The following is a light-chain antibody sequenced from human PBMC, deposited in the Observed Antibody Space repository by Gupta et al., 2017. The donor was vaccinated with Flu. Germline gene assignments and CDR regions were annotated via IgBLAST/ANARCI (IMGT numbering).Light chain of an antibody. J-gene: IGLJ2*01. CDR2: SNN. V-gene: IGLV1-44*01. CDR3: AAWDDSLNVV. CDR1: SSNIGSNT. Sequence: QSVLTPPPSASATPGPRVTIPCSGSSSNIGSNTVNWYQQLPGTAPKLLIYSNNQRPSGVPDRFSGSKSGTSASLAISGLQSEDEADYYCAAWDDSLNVVFGGGTKLTVL.